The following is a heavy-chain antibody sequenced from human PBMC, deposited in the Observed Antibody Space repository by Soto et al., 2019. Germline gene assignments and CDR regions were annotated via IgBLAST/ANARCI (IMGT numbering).Heavy chain of an antibody. CDR1: GFSFTGYY. CDR2: INAHSGGT. CDR3: AKDVTRKLVYWGVP. Sequence: ASVKVSCTASGFSFTGYYIHWLRQAPGQGLEWMGWINAHSGGTEYAQKFQGRVTLTRDTSIATAYLTLTSLTSDDTALYYCAKDVTRKLVYWGVPGGR. D-gene: IGHD3-10*01. J-gene: IGHJ2*01. V-gene: IGHV1-2*02.